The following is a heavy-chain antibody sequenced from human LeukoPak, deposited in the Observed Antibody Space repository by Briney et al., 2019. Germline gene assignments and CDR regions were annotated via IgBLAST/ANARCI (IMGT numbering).Heavy chain of an antibody. V-gene: IGHV3-7*01. CDR1: GFTISSYW. CDR3: AREGITMTPFDY. J-gene: IGHJ4*02. CDR2: ISDDGSDA. Sequence: GGSLRLSCAASGFTISSYWMTWVRQAPGKGLAWVANISDDGSDANYVDSVKGRFTVSRDNAKNSLYLQMNSLRAEDTAVYYCAREGITMTPFDYWGQGTLVTVSS. D-gene: IGHD3-22*01.